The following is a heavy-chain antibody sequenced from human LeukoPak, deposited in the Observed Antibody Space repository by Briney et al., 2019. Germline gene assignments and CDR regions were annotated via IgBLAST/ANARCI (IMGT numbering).Heavy chain of an antibody. D-gene: IGHD6-19*01. V-gene: IGHV4-59*01. CDR3: ARVITVAYYMDV. CDR2: IYYSGST. Sequence: SETLSLTCTVSGGSISSYYWSWIRQPPGKGLEWIGYIYYSGSTNHNPSLKSRVTISVDTSKNQFSLKLSSVTAADTAVYYCARVITVAYYMDVWGKGTTVTVSS. J-gene: IGHJ6*03. CDR1: GGSISSYY.